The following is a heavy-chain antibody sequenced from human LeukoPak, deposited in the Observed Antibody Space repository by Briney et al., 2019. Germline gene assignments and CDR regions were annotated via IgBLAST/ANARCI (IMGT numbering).Heavy chain of an antibody. V-gene: IGHV3-48*02. CDR1: GFAFSSYS. J-gene: IGHJ6*02. D-gene: IGHD2-21*02. CDR3: ARGETCGGDCWYYYYYGMDV. CDR2: ISSSSSTI. Sequence: GGSLRLSCAASGFAFSSYSMNWVRQAPGKGLKWVSYISSSSSTIYYADSVKGRFTISRDNAKNSLYLQMNSLRDEDTAVYYCARGETCGGDCWYYYYYGMDVWGQGTTVTVSS.